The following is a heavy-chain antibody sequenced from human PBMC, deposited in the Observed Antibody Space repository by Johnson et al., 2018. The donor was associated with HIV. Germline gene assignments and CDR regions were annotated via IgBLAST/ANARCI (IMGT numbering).Heavy chain of an antibody. D-gene: IGHD2-8*01. CDR2: MWYDGSNK. CDR1: GFTFSTYG. V-gene: IGHV3-33*06. Sequence: QVQLVESGGGVVQPGRSLRLSCAASGFTFSTYGMHWVRQAPGKGMEWVAVMWYDGSNKYYADSVKGRFTISRDNSKNTLYLQMNSLRAEDTAVYYCAKDWYDAGPLMALDIWGQGTMVTVSS. CDR3: AKDWYDAGPLMALDI. J-gene: IGHJ3*02.